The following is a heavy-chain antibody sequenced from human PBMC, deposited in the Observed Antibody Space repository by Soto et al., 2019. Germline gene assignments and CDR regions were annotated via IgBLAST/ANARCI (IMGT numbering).Heavy chain of an antibody. CDR1: GYTFTGYY. D-gene: IGHD2-2*01. CDR3: AICSSTSCYRQNYYYYGMDV. Sequence: RASVKVSCKASGYTFTGYYMHWVRQAPGQGLEWMGWINPNSGGTNYAQKFQGWVTMTRDTSISTAYMELSRLRSDDTAVYYCAICSSTSCYRQNYYYYGMDVWGQGITVTVSS. CDR2: INPNSGGT. J-gene: IGHJ6*02. V-gene: IGHV1-2*04.